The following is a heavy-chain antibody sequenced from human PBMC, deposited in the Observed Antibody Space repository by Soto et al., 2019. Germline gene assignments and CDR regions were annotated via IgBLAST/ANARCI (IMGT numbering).Heavy chain of an antibody. V-gene: IGHV3-23*01. CDR1: GFSFVNYD. CDR2: LSGSGTST. CDR3: AKATTNGGWFNPFDS. J-gene: IGHJ4*02. Sequence: GGSLRVYCADSGFSFVNYDMNWVRRAPGKGLEWVSGLSGSGTSTYYADSVKGRFTISRDNSRDTLFLQMNSLTADDTAVYYCAKATTNGGWFNPFDSWGQGALVTV. D-gene: IGHD6-19*01.